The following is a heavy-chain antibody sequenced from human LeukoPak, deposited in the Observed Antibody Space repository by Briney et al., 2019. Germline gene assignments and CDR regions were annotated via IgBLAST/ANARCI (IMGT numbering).Heavy chain of an antibody. J-gene: IGHJ4*02. D-gene: IGHD2-15*01. CDR1: GFTFADYA. CDR3: AKAPVTTCSGAYCYPFAY. CDR2: ISVSGNT. V-gene: IGHV3-23*01. Sequence: GGSLRLSCTASGFTFADYAMRWARLGPGKGLGWVSAISVSGNTYHADSVKGRFTISRDRSKNTLYLQMNSLRAEDAAVYYCAKAPVTTCSGAYCYPFAYWGQGTLSPSPQ.